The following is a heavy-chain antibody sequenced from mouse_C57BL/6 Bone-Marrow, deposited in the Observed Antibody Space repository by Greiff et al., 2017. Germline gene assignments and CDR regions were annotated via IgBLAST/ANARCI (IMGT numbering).Heavy chain of an antibody. CDR3: AKKGLLRHYAMDY. Sequence: VQLQQSGPGLVQPSQSLSITCTVSGFSLTSYGVHWVRQSPGKGLEWLGVIWRGGSTDYNAAFMSRLSITKDNSKSQVFFKMNCLQADDTAIYYCAKKGLLRHYAMDYWGQGTSVTVSS. CDR2: IWRGGST. V-gene: IGHV2-5*01. CDR1: GFSLTSYG. D-gene: IGHD1-2*01. J-gene: IGHJ4*01.